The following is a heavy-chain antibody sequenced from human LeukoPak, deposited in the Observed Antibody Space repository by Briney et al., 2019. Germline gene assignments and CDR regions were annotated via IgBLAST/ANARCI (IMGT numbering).Heavy chain of an antibody. D-gene: IGHD6-13*01. CDR2: ISAYSSNT. J-gene: IGHJ6*01. Sequence: ASVKVSCKASGYSFTSYGISWVRQAPGRGLEWMGWISAYSSNTNSAQKVQGGVTVTTDTSASTAYMELRSLRSDDTAMYYCARDRAAAAGTRSFGYYGMDVWGQGTTVTVSS. V-gene: IGHV1-18*01. CDR1: GYSFTSYG. CDR3: ARDRAAAAGTRSFGYYGMDV.